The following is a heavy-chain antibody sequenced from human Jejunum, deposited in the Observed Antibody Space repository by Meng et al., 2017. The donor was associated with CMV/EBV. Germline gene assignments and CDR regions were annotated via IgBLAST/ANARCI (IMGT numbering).Heavy chain of an antibody. V-gene: IGHV3-72*01. J-gene: IGHJ4*02. CDR2: IRNKGNSHNT. CDR3: VGGLDGSSHNY. D-gene: IGHD5-24*01. Sequence: CVASGFNFSDHYMDWGRQAQVKGREWVGGIRNKGNSHNTEYDESVKGRFTISRDDAKSSMYLQMNGLKNEDTAVYYCVGGLDGSSHNYWGQGTLVTVSS. CDR1: GFNFSDHY.